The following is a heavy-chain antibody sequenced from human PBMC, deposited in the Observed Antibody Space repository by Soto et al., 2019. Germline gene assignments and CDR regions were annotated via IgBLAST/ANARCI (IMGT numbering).Heavy chain of an antibody. D-gene: IGHD6-13*01. CDR1: GFTFSSYD. J-gene: IGHJ3*02. V-gene: IGHV3-13*01. Sequence: GGSLRLSCAASGFTFSSYDMHWVRQATGKGLEWVSAIGTAGDTYYPGSVKGRLTISRENAKNSLYLQMNSLRAGDTAVYYCARYSSRAAAFDIWGQGTMVTVSS. CDR2: IGTAGDT. CDR3: ARYSSRAAAFDI.